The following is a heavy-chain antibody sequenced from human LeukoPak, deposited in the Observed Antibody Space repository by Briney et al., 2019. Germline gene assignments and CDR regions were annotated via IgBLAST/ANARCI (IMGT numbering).Heavy chain of an antibody. J-gene: IGHJ4*02. Sequence: PGGSLRLSCAASGFTFSSYAMHWVRQAPGKGLEWVAVISYDGSNKYYADSVKGRFTISRDNSENTLYLQMNSLRAEDTAVYYCAREELANFDYWGQGTLVTVSS. V-gene: IGHV3-30-3*01. CDR1: GFTFSSYA. CDR3: AREELANFDY. D-gene: IGHD1-1*01. CDR2: ISYDGSNK.